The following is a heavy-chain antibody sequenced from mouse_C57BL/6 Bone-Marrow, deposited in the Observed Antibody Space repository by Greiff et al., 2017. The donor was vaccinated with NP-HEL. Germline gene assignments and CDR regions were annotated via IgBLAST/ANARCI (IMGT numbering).Heavy chain of an antibody. CDR3: ARGAYYSNYVDAMDD. J-gene: IGHJ4*01. Sequence: VQLQQPGAELVKPGASVKLSCKASGYTFTSYWMHWVKQRPGQGLEWIGMIHPNSGSTNYNEKFKSKATLTVDKSSSTAYMQLSSLTSEDSAVYYCARGAYYSNYVDAMDDWGQGTSVTVAS. CDR1: GYTFTSYW. CDR2: IHPNSGST. V-gene: IGHV1-64*01. D-gene: IGHD2-5*01.